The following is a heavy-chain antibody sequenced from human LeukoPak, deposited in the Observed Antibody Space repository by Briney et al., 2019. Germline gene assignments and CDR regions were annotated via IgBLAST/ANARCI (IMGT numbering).Heavy chain of an antibody. CDR3: AKDSIERNGVYDAFDV. CDR1: GFTFSEFA. D-gene: IGHD2-8*01. V-gene: IGHV3-23*01. Sequence: GGSLRLTCVASGFTFSEFAMNWVRQVPGKGPEWVSHIGGGGVDREYEESVKGRFTVSRDNTRNSLYLQMNSLRGEDTAIYYCAKDSIERNGVYDAFDVWGQGTKVTVAS. CDR2: IGGGGVDR. J-gene: IGHJ3*01.